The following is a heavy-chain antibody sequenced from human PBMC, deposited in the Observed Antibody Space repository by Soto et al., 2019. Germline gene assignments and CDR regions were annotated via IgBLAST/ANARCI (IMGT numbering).Heavy chain of an antibody. CDR2: IYYSGST. J-gene: IGHJ4*02. CDR3: ARVTTVTGPYLDY. CDR1: GGSISSGDYY. V-gene: IGHV4-30-4*01. Sequence: QVQLQESGPGLVKPSQTLSLTCTVSGGSISSGDYYWSWIRQPPGKGLEWIGYIYYSGSTYDNPALKSRVTISVDTSKNQFSLKLSSVTTADTAEYYCARVTTVTGPYLDYWGQGTLVTVSS. D-gene: IGHD4-17*01.